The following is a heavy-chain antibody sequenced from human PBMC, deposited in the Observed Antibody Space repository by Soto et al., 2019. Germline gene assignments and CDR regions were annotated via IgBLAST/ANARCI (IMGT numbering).Heavy chain of an antibody. CDR2: IIPILGTA. V-gene: IGHV1-69*06. Sequence: SVKVSCKASGGTFNSYAISWVRQAPGQGLEWMGAIIPILGTANYAQKFQGRVTITADKSTSTSNMELSSLNSEDTAVYFCARYLAGDYWGQGTLVTVSS. CDR1: GGTFNSYA. CDR3: ARYLAGDY. J-gene: IGHJ4*02.